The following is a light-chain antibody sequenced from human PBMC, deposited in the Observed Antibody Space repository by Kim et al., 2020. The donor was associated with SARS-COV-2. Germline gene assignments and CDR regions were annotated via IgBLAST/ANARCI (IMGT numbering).Light chain of an antibody. V-gene: IGKV3-20*01. CDR3: QQYGSSRWT. CDR2: ATS. Sequence: SPGESVTLSGRASQSVSSSYLAWYQQKPGQAPRLLIYATSSRATGIPDRFTGSGSGTDFTLTISRLEPEDFAVYYCQQYGSSRWTFGQGTKVDIK. J-gene: IGKJ1*01. CDR1: QSVSSSY.